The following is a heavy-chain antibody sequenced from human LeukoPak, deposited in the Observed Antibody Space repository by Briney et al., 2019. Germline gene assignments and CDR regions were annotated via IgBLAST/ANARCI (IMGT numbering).Heavy chain of an antibody. CDR3: ARWGGTRQYYFDY. CDR2: TRFDGSIK. CDR1: GFIFSDYG. J-gene: IGHJ4*02. V-gene: IGHV3-33*01. D-gene: IGHD1-1*01. Sequence: PGRSLRLSCAVSGFIFSDYGFHWVRQAPGKGLEWVAVTRFDGSIKQYADSVKGRFTISRDDSKNTLYLQMNFLKSEDTAVYYCARWGGTRQYYFDYWGQGTPVTVSS.